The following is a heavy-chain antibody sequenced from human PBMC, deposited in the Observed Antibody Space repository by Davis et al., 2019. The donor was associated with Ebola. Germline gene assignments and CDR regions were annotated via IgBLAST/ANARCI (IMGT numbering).Heavy chain of an antibody. CDR2: IYYSGST. D-gene: IGHD3-22*01. V-gene: IGHV4-39*07. Sequence: MPGGSLRLSCTVSGGSISSSSYYWGWIRQPPGKGLEWIGSIYYSGSTYYNPSLKSRVTISVDTSKNQFSLKLSSVTAADTAVYYCARAPSIGGYDDAFDIWGQGTMVTVSS. CDR3: ARAPSIGGYDDAFDI. CDR1: GGSISSSSYY. J-gene: IGHJ3*02.